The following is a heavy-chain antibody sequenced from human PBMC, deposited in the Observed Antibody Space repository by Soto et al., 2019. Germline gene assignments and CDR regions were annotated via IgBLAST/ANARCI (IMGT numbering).Heavy chain of an antibody. CDR3: AKNGQPPYYYYGLDV. Sequence: EASVKVSCKASGYTFTRYGISWVRQAPGQGLEWMGWISGYNGGTNYAQKFQDRVSMTIDTSTGTAYMELRSLTSDDTAIYYCAKNGQPPYYYYGLDVWGQGTKVTVSS. V-gene: IGHV1-18*01. J-gene: IGHJ6*02. CDR1: GYTFTRYG. D-gene: IGHD2-8*01. CDR2: ISGYNGGT.